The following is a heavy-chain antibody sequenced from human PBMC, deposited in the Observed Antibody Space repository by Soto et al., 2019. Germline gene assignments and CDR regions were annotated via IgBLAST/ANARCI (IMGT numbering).Heavy chain of an antibody. CDR1: GGTFSSYA. V-gene: IGHV1-69*05. J-gene: IGHJ4*02. D-gene: IGHD5-18*01. Sequence: QVQLVQSGAEVKKPGSSVKVSCKASGGTFSSYAISWVRQAPGQGLEWMGGIIPIFGTANYAQKFQGRVTXTXEXXTSTAYMELSSLRSEDTAVYYCARLLHGYSPVFDYWGQGTLVTVSS. CDR3: ARLLHGYSPVFDY. CDR2: IIPIFGTA.